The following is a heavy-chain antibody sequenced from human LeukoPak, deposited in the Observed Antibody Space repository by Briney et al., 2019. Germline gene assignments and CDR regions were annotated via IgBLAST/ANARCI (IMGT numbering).Heavy chain of an antibody. D-gene: IGHD3-22*01. CDR3: ARAVRAGGDY. V-gene: IGHV3-11*01. CDR1: GFIFSDYY. Sequence: GRSLRLSCAASGFIFSDYYMTWIRQAPGKGLEWVSYISPSGSDIYYADSVKGRFTISRDNGKNSVYLQMNSLRADDTAMYYCARAVRAGGDYWGQGTLVTVSS. J-gene: IGHJ4*02. CDR2: ISPSGSDI.